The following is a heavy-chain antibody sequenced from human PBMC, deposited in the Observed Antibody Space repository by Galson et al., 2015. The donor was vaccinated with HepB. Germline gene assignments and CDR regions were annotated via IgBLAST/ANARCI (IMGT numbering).Heavy chain of an antibody. D-gene: IGHD2-2*01. V-gene: IGHV1-69*10. Sequence: SVKVSCKASGGTFSTSTISWVRQARGQGLEWMGGILPMIDITNYPQKFQGRVTITMDKSTSTVYMVLSSLRSEDTAVYYCAEGVSAEYYFDYWGQGTLVTVSS. CDR3: AEGVSAEYYFDY. J-gene: IGHJ4*02. CDR2: ILPMIDIT. CDR1: GGTFSTST.